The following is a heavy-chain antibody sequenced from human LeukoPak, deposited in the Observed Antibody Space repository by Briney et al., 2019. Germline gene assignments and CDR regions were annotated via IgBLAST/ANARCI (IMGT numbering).Heavy chain of an antibody. CDR3: ARREAVTKRYSFDY. CDR2: IYYSGST. V-gene: IGHV4-59*08. Sequence: PSETLSLTCTISGGSISSYFWTWIRQPPGKGLEWIGYIYYSGSTNYNPSLKRRVTISLDPSKNQSSLKLSSVPAADTAVYYCARREAVTKRYSFDYWGQGALVTVS. D-gene: IGHD2-8*01. J-gene: IGHJ4*02. CDR1: GGSISSYF.